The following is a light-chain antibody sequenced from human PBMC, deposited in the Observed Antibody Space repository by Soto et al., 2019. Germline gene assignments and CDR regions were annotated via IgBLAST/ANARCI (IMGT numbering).Light chain of an antibody. J-gene: IGKJ1*01. Sequence: DIQMTQSPSTLSASVGDRVTITCRASQSISSWLAWYQQKPGKAPKLLIYKASSLESGVPSTFSGSGSGTEFTLTISSLQPDDFATYYCQHYNSYAWTFGQGTKVEIK. V-gene: IGKV1-5*03. CDR2: KAS. CDR1: QSISSW. CDR3: QHYNSYAWT.